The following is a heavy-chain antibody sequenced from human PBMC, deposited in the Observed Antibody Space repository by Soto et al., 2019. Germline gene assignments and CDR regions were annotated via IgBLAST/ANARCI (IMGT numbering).Heavy chain of an antibody. Sequence: LRLSCAASGFTINTHAMTWVRQAPGKGLEWVSAFSGRSGDTYYAASVKGRFTISGDNSKNTVILEMNNLRAEDTAVYYCARDSSAWPNYFDSWGQGIQVTV. CDR3: ARDSSAWPNYFDS. D-gene: IGHD6-19*01. CDR1: GFTINTHA. V-gene: IGHV3-23*01. CDR2: FSGRSGDT. J-gene: IGHJ4*02.